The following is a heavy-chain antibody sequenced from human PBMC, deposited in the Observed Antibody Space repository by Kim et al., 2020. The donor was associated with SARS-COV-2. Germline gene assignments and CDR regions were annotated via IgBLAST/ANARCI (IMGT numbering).Heavy chain of an antibody. Sequence: VDSVKGRFTISRDNAKNSLYLQMNSLRAEDTAVYYCARAVYDSSGRSLDYWGQGTLVTVSS. CDR3: ARAVYDSSGRSLDY. D-gene: IGHD3-22*01. J-gene: IGHJ4*02. V-gene: IGHV3-7*03.